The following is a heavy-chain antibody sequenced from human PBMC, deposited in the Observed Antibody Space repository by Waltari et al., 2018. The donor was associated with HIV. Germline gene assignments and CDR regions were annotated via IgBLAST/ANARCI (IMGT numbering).Heavy chain of an antibody. Sequence: QWGSGLGTPSETLKVTCAVSDATFGAVYWAWVRLSPGRGLEWIGEVGGRGPTQTNPSFKGRLTLSVDKSMGHYSLTLTKVTAADSATYFFARIISQVWGTLDLWSQGTHVRVSS. J-gene: IGHJ3*01. CDR1: DATFGAVY. V-gene: IGHV4-34*02. CDR3: ARIISQVWGTLDL. D-gene: IGHD7-27*01. CDR2: VGGRGPT.